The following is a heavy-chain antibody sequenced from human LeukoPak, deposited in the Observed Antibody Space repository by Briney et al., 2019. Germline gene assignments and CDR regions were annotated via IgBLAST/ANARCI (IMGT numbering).Heavy chain of an antibody. V-gene: IGHV3-11*04. CDR2: ISSSGSTI. J-gene: IGHJ3*02. CDR3: ARNAEINYDFWSALGAFDI. Sequence: GGSLRLSCAASGFTFSDYYMSWIRQAPGKGLEWVSYISSSGSTIYYADSVKGRFTISRDNAKNSLYLQMNSLRAEDTAVYYCARNAEINYDFWSALGAFDIWGQGTMVTVSS. D-gene: IGHD3-3*01. CDR1: GFTFSDYY.